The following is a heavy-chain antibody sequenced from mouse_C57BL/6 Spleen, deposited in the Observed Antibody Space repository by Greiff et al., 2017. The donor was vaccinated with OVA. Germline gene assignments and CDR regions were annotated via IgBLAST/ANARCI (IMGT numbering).Heavy chain of an antibody. CDR1: GYAFSSSW. CDR3: AICVQGY. Sequence: VQLQQSGPELVKPGASVKISCKASGYAFSSSWMNWVKQRPGQGLEWIGRIYPGDGDTNYNGKFKGKATLTADKSSSTAYMQLSSLTSEDSAVCFCAICVQGYWGQGTTLTVSS. J-gene: IGHJ2*01. V-gene: IGHV1-82*01. CDR2: IYPGDGDT.